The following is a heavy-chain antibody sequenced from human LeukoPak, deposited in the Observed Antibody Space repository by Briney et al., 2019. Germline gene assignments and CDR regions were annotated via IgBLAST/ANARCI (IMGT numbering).Heavy chain of an antibody. Sequence: GGSLRLSCAASGFSFSSYDMHWVRQAPGKGLEWVSSINSRSSYIYYADSMKGRFTISRDNAKNSLFLQMDSLRAEDTAVYYCTRSGGLSSRRSFDYGSQGTLLT. V-gene: IGHV3-21*01. D-gene: IGHD3-16*02. CDR3: TRSGGLSSRRSFDY. J-gene: IGHJ4*02. CDR1: GFSFSSYD. CDR2: INSRSSYI.